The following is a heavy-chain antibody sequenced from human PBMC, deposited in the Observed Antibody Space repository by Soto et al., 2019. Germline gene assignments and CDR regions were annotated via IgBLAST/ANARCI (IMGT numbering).Heavy chain of an antibody. D-gene: IGHD4-17*01. V-gene: IGHV4-39*01. J-gene: IGHJ5*02. CDR1: GASISDSIYY. CDR3: ARLDGDSGNWFDP. Sequence: SETLSLTCTVSGASISDSIYYWGWFRQPPGKGLEWIGSISTSGSTYSNPSLRSRVTISVDTSKNQLSLKLTSVTAADTAVFYCARLDGDSGNWFDPWGQGTLVTVSS. CDR2: ISTSGST.